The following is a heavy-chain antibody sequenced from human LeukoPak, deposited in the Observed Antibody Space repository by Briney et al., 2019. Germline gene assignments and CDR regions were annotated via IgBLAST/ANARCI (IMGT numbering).Heavy chain of an antibody. CDR2: VNHSGSA. J-gene: IGHJ4*02. Sequence: SETLSLTCAVYGGSFSGYYWSWIRQPPGKGLEWIGEVNHSGSANYNPSLKSRVTISVDTSKNQFSLKVSSVTVADTAVYYCARGEDYASGTYYYNFDYWGQGTLVTVSS. CDR1: GGSFSGYY. CDR3: ARGEDYASGTYYYNFDY. D-gene: IGHD3-10*01. V-gene: IGHV4-34*01.